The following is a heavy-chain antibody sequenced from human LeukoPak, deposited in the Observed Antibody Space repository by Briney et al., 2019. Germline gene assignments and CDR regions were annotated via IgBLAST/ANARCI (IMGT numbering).Heavy chain of an antibody. V-gene: IGHV3-23*03. CDR3: AKWPVGSGSLWYYYYMDV. CDR1: GFTVSTNY. J-gene: IGHJ6*03. CDR2: IYSGGSST. Sequence: AGGSLRLSCTASGFTVSTNYMSWVRQASGKGLEWVSVIYSGGSSTYYADSVKGRFTISRDNSKNTLYLQMNSLRAEDTAVYYCAKWPVGSGSLWYYYYMDVWGKGTTVTVSS. D-gene: IGHD3-10*01.